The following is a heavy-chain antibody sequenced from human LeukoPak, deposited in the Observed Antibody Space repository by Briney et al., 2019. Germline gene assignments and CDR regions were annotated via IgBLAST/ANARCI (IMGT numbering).Heavy chain of an antibody. J-gene: IGHJ5*02. CDR3: AKAWGYYASGTYHNRIPDP. D-gene: IGHD3-10*01. Sequence: PGTSLGLSCAASGFTFSTYDMHWVRQAPGKGLEWVAIISTDGNIKYYADSVKGRFTISRDNSKDTLYLQMNGLTAEDTAMYYCAKAWGYYASGTYHNRIPDPWGQGTLVTVSS. CDR1: GFTFSTYD. V-gene: IGHV3-30*18. CDR2: ISTDGNIK.